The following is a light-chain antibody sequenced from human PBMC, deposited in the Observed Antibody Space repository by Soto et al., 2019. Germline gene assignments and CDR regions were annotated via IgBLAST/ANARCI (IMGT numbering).Light chain of an antibody. Sequence: VLTGSPGTLSLTPGERAPLSCRASQSVSSYLAWYQQKPGQAPRLLIYDASNRATGIPARFSGSGSGTDFTLTISRLEPEDFAVYYCQQYVRSPWTSGQRTKV. CDR1: QSVSSY. CDR3: QQYVRSPWT. CDR2: DAS. J-gene: IGKJ1*01. V-gene: IGKV3-20*01.